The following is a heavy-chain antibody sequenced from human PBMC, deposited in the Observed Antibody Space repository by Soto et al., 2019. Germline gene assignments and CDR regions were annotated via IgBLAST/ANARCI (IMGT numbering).Heavy chain of an antibody. V-gene: IGHV1-8*01. D-gene: IGHD3-22*01. CDR1: GYTSTSYD. Sequence: ASVKVSCKASGYTSTSYDINWVRQATGQGLEWMGWMNPNSGNTGYAQKFQGRVTITRNTSTSTAYMERSSLRSEDTAVYYCARAAVLYYDSSGYYGYWGQGTLVTVSS. CDR2: MNPNSGNT. J-gene: IGHJ4*02. CDR3: ARAAVLYYDSSGYYGY.